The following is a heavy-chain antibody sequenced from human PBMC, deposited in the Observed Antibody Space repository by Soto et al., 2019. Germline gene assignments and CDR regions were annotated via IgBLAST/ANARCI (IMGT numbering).Heavy chain of an antibody. D-gene: IGHD2-2*01. CDR3: ARDDHIVVVPTSLGAMDV. CDR1: GASISTIHW. CDR2: VFHSGAT. V-gene: IGHV4-4*02. Sequence: SETLSLTCAVSGASISTIHWWSWVRQPPGKGLEWIGEVFHSGATNYNPSLKSRVTISLDKSKNQFSLKLTSVTAADSAVYYCARDDHIVVVPTSLGAMDVWGQGTTVTVSS. J-gene: IGHJ6*02.